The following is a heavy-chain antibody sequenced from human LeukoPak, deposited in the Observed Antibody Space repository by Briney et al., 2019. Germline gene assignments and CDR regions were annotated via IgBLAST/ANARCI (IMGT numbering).Heavy chain of an antibody. D-gene: IGHD4-17*01. Sequence: GGSLRLSCAASGFTFSSYAMSWVRQAPGKGLEWVSAISGSGGSTYYADSVKGRFTISRDNSKNTLYLQMNSLRAEDTAVYYCAKMTTVPPGDAVGFDYWGQGTLVTVSS. CDR1: GFTFSSYA. CDR2: ISGSGGST. V-gene: IGHV3-23*01. J-gene: IGHJ4*02. CDR3: AKMTTVPPGDAVGFDY.